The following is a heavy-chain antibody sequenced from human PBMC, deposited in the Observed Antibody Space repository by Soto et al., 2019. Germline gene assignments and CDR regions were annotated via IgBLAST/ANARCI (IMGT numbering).Heavy chain of an antibody. J-gene: IGHJ6*02. CDR1: GGTFSSSA. D-gene: IGHD5-18*01. V-gene: IGHV1-69*13. CDR2: IVPMFDIT. CDR3: ARGYSYGYVVYYYGMDV. Sequence: GASVKVSCKASGGTFSSSAINWVRQAPGQGLEWMGGIVPMFDITNYAQNFQGRVTITADESTSTAYMELRSLRSDDTAVYYCARGYSYGYVVYYYGMDVWGQGTTVTVSS.